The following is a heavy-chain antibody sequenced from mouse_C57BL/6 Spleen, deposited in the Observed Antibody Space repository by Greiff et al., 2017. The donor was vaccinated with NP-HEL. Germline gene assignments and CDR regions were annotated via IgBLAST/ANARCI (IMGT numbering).Heavy chain of an antibody. CDR1: GFTFSSYG. D-gene: IGHD1-1*01. CDR3: ARQGTTVVAPDY. CDR2: ISSGGSYT. V-gene: IGHV5-6*01. J-gene: IGHJ2*01. Sequence: EVMLVESGGDLVKPGGSLKLSCAASGFTFSSYGMSWVRQTPDKRLEWVATISSGGSYTYYPDRVKGRFTIARDNAKNTLYLQMSSLKSEDTAVYCCARQGTTVVAPDYWGQGTTLTVSS.